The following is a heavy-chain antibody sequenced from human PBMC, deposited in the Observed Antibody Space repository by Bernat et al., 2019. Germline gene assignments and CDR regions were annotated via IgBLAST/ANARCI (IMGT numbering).Heavy chain of an antibody. J-gene: IGHJ4*02. CDR1: GGSISSGDYY. V-gene: IGHV4-30-4*01. Sequence: QVQLQESGPGLVKPSQTLSLTCTVSGGSISSGDYYWSWIRQPPGKGLEWIGYIYYSGSTYYNPSLKSRVTISVDTSKNQFSLKLSAVTAADTAVYYCDRGMTTVTLFDYWGQGTLVTVSS. CDR3: DRGMTTVTLFDY. D-gene: IGHD4-17*01. CDR2: IYYSGST.